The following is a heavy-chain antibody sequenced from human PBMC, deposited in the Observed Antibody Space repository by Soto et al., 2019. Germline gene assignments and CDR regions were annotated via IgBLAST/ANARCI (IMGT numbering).Heavy chain of an antibody. CDR3: AKGPYYYDSSGLTPNWFDP. J-gene: IGHJ5*02. CDR1: GFTFDDYA. V-gene: IGHV3-9*01. Sequence: EVQLVESGGGLVQPGRSLRLSCAASGFTFDDYAMHWVRQAPGKGLEWVSGISWNSGSIGYADSVKGRFTISRDNAKNXLXXQMNSLRAEDTALYYCAKGPYYYDSSGLTPNWFDPWGQGTLVTVSS. D-gene: IGHD3-22*01. CDR2: ISWNSGSI.